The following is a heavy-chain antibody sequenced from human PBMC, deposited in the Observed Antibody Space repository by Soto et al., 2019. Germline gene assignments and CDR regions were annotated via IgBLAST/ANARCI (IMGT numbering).Heavy chain of an antibody. D-gene: IGHD1-1*01. CDR3: AGVWADNWSDARNWFDP. CDR2: IIPMLGIV. V-gene: IGHV1-69*02. Sequence: QVQLVQSGAEVKKPGSSVKVSCKASGGTLNNYSITWVRQAPGQGLEWMGRIIPMLGIVTYAQKFQGRVTITADKSTSTAYMELSSLGSEDTAVYYCAGVWADNWSDARNWFDPWGQGTLVTVSS. J-gene: IGHJ5*02. CDR1: GGTLNNYS.